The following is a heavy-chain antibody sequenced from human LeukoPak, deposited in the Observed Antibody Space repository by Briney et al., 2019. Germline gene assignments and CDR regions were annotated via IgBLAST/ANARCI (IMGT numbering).Heavy chain of an antibody. CDR3: ARGGTVVRGADDAFDI. CDR1: GYTFTDYY. V-gene: IGHV1-2*02. CDR2: INPDSGVT. D-gene: IGHD3-10*01. Sequence: GASVKVSCKASGYTFTDYYIHWVRQAPGQGLEWMGWINPDSGVTKYAQSFQGRVTMTRDTSISTVYMDLGSLISDDTAVYSCARGGTVVRGADDAFDIWGHGTMVTVSS. J-gene: IGHJ3*02.